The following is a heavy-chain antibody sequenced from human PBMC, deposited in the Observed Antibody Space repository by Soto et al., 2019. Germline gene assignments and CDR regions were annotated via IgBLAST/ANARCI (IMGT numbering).Heavy chain of an antibody. V-gene: IGHV3-9*01. D-gene: IGHD6-19*01. CDR2: ISWNSGSI. J-gene: IGHJ4*02. CDR1: GFTFDDYA. Sequence: GGSLRLSCAASGFTFDDYAMHWVRQAPGKGLEWVSGISWNSGSIGYPDSVKGRFTISRDNAKNSLYLQMNSLRAEDTALYYCAKDIGTAVAGTGPLDYWGQGTLVTVSS. CDR3: AKDIGTAVAGTGPLDY.